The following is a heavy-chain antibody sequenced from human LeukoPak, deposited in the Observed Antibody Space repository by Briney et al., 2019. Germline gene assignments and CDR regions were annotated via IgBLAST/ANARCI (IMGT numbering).Heavy chain of an antibody. CDR1: GYTFTSYY. D-gene: IGHD3-10*01. CDR3: ARVTVRGVIEN. Sequence: ASVKVSCKASGYTFTSYYMQWVRQAPGQGLEWMGIINPSGGSTSYAQKFQGRVTMTRDTSTSTVYMELSSLRSEDTTVYYCARVTVRGVIENWGQGTLVTVSS. CDR2: INPSGGST. V-gene: IGHV1-46*01. J-gene: IGHJ4*02.